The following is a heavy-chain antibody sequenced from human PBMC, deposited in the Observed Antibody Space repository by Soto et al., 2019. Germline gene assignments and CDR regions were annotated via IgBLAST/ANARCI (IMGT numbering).Heavy chain of an antibody. CDR1: GFSFSSYA. V-gene: IGHV3-23*01. CDR3: AKGSIEYSASVDN. J-gene: IGHJ4*02. CDR2: ISARGGSS. Sequence: EVQLLESGGGLVQPGGSLRLSCVASGFSFSSYAMVWVRQAPGKGLEWVSVISARGGSSYLADTVKGRFTISRDNSKNLLSLEMNSLRDEDTAIYFCAKGSIEYSASVDNWGQGTLVLVSS. D-gene: IGHD5-12*01.